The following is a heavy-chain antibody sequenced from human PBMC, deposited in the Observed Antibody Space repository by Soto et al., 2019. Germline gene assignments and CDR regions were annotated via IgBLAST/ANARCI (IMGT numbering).Heavy chain of an antibody. D-gene: IGHD3-22*01. CDR1: GVSISSYY. V-gene: IGHV4-59*01. CDR2: IVYSGST. CDR3: ARVDGAYDPQV. J-gene: IGHJ4*02. Sequence: QVQLQESGPGLVKPSETLSLTCTVSGVSISSYYWSWIRQPPGKGLEWIGYIVYSGSTNYNPSLKSRVTISVDTSTNPFSLKLSSVTAADTAGYYCARVDGAYDPQVWGQGTLVTVSS.